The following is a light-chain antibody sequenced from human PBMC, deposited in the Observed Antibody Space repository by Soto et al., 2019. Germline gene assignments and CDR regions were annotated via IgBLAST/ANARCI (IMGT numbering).Light chain of an antibody. J-gene: IGKJ2*01. CDR1: QSISNW. V-gene: IGKV1-5*03. Sequence: DIQMTQSHSTLSASGGDRVTITCRARQSISNWLACYQQKPWKAPKPLIYNESSLQNWVPSRFSVSGSGTAFTLTISILKPDDFATYYCQQYNRSYTFGQGTKLEIK. CDR3: QQYNRSYT. CDR2: NES.